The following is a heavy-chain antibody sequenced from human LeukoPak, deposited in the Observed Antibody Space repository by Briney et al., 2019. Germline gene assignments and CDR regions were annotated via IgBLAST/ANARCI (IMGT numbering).Heavy chain of an antibody. CDR1: GGSFSGYY. CDR3: ARRLMGYSYGFLDY. J-gene: IGHJ4*02. V-gene: IGHV4-34*01. D-gene: IGHD5-18*01. CDR2: INHSGST. Sequence: SETLSLTCAVYGGSFSGYYWSWIRQPPGKGLEWIGEINHSGSTNYNPSLKSRVTISVDTSKNQFSLKLSSVTAADTAVYYCARRLMGYSYGFLDYWGQGTLVIVSS.